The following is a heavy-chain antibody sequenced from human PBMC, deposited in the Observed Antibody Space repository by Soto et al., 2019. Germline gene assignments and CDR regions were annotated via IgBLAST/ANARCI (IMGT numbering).Heavy chain of an antibody. Sequence: SETRWLPGSVCGGSISSSRYYWGWLRQPPGKELGCIGSIYYIGSTYYTPSLKSRVTIALDTSKNQFSLKLNSVTAADTAVYYFARHNLVLVPAPISYWGQGHRVTVSS. V-gene: IGHV4-39*01. J-gene: IGHJ4*02. D-gene: IGHD2-2*01. CDR3: ARHNLVLVPAPISY. CDR1: GGSISSSRYY. CDR2: IYYIGST.